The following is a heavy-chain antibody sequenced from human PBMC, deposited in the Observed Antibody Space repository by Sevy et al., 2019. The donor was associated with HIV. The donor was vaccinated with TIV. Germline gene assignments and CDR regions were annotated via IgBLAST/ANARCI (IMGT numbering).Heavy chain of an antibody. Sequence: ASVKVSCTASGYIFTDYYIHWVRQAPGQGLEWMGWINPNSGGTNYTQEFQGWVTMTRDTSISTAYMELIRLKSDDTAIYYWAAGGRSGRYHTGDYFDYWGQGTLVTVSS. V-gene: IGHV1-2*04. J-gene: IGHJ4*02. D-gene: IGHD1-26*01. CDR1: GYIFTDYY. CDR2: INPNSGGT. CDR3: AAGGRSGRYHTGDYFDY.